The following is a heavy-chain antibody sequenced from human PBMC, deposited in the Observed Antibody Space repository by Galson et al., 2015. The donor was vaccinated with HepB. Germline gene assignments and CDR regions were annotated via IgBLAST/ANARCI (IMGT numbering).Heavy chain of an antibody. CDR1: GFIFNNYA. CDR3: TKRGVGAAGDDY. CDR2: ISNNGADT. D-gene: IGHD6-13*01. Sequence: SLRLSCAASGFIFNNYAMSWVRQAPGKGLEWVSAISNNGADTHYVDSVKGRFSISRDNSKSTLYLQMNTLRAEDTALYYCTKRGVGAAGDDYWGQGTLVTVSS. J-gene: IGHJ4*02. V-gene: IGHV3-23*01.